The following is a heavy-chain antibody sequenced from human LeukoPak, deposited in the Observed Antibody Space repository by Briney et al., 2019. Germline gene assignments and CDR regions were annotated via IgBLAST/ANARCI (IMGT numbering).Heavy chain of an antibody. CDR2: ICSSSSTI. V-gene: IGHV3-48*01. J-gene: IGHJ4*02. CDR3: ARDGGQLLLDY. D-gene: IGHD2-2*01. Sequence: GGSLRLSCAASGLTFSSYSMNWVRQAPGKGLEWVSYICSSSSTIYYADSVKGRFTISRDNAKNSLYLQMNSLRAEDTAVYYCARDGGQLLLDYWGQGTLVTVSS. CDR1: GLTFSSYS.